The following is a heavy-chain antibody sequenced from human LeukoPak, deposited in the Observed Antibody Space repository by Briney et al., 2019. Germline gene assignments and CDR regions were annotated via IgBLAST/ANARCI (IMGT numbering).Heavy chain of an antibody. CDR1: GYIFTDYY. V-gene: IGHV1-2*06. Sequence: ASVTVSCKASGYIFTDYYIHWVRQAPGQGPEWMGRINPNSGDTDSAQKSQGRVTMTRVTSITTVYMEMRRLTSDDTAVYYCARVAYGNNATPFDHWGQGTLVIVSS. J-gene: IGHJ4*02. CDR2: INPNSGDT. D-gene: IGHD4-11*01. CDR3: ARVAYGNNATPFDH.